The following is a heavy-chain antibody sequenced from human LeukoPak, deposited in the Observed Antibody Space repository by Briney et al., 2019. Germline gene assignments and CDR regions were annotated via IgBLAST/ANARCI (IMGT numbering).Heavy chain of an antibody. CDR1: GYTFTSYG. CDR3: ARGGGSGWSWVYYYMDV. CDR2: ISAYNGDT. J-gene: IGHJ6*03. D-gene: IGHD6-19*01. Sequence: GASVKVSCKASGYTFTSYGISWVRQAPGQGLEWMGWISAYNGDTNYAQKLQGRVTMTTDTSTNTAYMELRSLRADDTAVYYCARGGGSGWSWVYYYMDVWGKGTTVTVPS. V-gene: IGHV1-18*01.